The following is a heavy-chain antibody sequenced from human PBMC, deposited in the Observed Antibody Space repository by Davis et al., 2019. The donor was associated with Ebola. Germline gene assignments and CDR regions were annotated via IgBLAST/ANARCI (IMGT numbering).Heavy chain of an antibody. V-gene: IGHV3-7*03. D-gene: IGHD2-21*02. J-gene: IGHJ4*02. CDR3: AKDRRRGDGPFDY. CDR2: IKQDGSEK. Sequence: GESLKISCAASGFTFSSYWMSWVRQAPGKGLEWVANIKQDGSEKYYVDSVKGRFTISRDNAKNSLYLQMNSLRAEDTAVYYCAKDRRRGDGPFDYWGQGTLVTVSS. CDR1: GFTFSSYW.